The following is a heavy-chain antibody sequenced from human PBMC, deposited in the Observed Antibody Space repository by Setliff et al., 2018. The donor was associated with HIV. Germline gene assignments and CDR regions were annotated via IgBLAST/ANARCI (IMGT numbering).Heavy chain of an antibody. CDR3: ALPRVFDSFHV. CDR1: GYTFTSYG. J-gene: IGHJ3*01. V-gene: IGHV1-2*06. CDR2: ISPDNGAA. Sequence: ASVKVSCKASGYTFTSYGISWVRQAPGQGLEWIGRISPDNGAAEYAPQFQGRVIMTVDTSISTAYLEIPRLTSDDAAVYYCALPRVFDSFHVWGQGTMVTVSS.